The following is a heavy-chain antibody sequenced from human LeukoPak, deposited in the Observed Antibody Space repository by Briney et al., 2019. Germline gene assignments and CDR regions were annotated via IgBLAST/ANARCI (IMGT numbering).Heavy chain of an antibody. Sequence: SRTLSLTCAVSSGSISSSNWWCCVRQPPGKGLEWIGEIYHSGSTNYNPSLKSRVTISVDKSKNHFSLKLSSVTAADTAVYYCARTKSYSSSWYSVWGQGTLVTVSS. CDR2: IYHSGST. V-gene: IGHV4-4*02. J-gene: IGHJ4*02. CDR1: SGSISSSNW. CDR3: ARTKSYSSSWYSV. D-gene: IGHD6-13*01.